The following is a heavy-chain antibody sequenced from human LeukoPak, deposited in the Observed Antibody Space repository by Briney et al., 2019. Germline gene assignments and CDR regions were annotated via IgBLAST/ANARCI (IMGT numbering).Heavy chain of an antibody. Sequence: GGSLRLPCAAFGFRFSDYTMTWVRQAPGKGPEWVSAIGGRGGSTYYADSLGGRFTISRDNSKDMLYLQMNSLKVEDTATYYCGKEGGAWGQGTKVTVSS. CDR1: GFRFSDYT. CDR3: GKEGGA. J-gene: IGHJ5*02. CDR2: IGGRGGST. D-gene: IGHD3-16*01. V-gene: IGHV3-23*01.